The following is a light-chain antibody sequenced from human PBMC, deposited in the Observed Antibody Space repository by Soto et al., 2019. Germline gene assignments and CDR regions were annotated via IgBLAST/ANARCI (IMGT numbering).Light chain of an antibody. CDR1: KTFKNN. CDR3: QQSVSTPIYS. V-gene: IGKV1-39*01. Sequence: DIQMTQSPSSLSASVGEGVTITCRPSKTFKNNLIWYQQKPGKAPNLLIFAASRLQSGVPSRFAGSGSGTHFTLTITSLQPEDVGTYFCQQSVSTPIYSFGQGTKVEMK. J-gene: IGKJ2*03. CDR2: AAS.